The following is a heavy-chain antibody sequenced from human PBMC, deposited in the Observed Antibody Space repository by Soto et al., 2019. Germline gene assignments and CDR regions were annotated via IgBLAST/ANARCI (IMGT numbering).Heavy chain of an antibody. Sequence: SLRLSCTASGFTFGDDAMSWFRQAPGKGLEWVGFIRSKAYGGTTEYAASVKGRFTISRDDSKSIAYLQMNSLKTEDTAVYYCTRDIKRFDPWGQGTLVTVSS. CDR1: GFTFGDDA. CDR3: TRDIKRFDP. V-gene: IGHV3-49*03. J-gene: IGHJ5*02. CDR2: IRSKAYGGTT.